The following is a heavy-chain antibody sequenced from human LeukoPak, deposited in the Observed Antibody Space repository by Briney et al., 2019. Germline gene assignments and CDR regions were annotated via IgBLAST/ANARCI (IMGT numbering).Heavy chain of an antibody. Sequence: GGSLRLSCAASGFTFSDYSMNWGRQAAGKGLEWVSSISSSSDSIYYADSVKGRFTISRDNAKNSLYLQVNSLRAEDTAVYYCARCSGGTCYSGAHSFYGMDVWGQGTTVSVSS. V-gene: IGHV3-21*01. CDR1: GFTFSDYS. J-gene: IGHJ6*02. CDR3: ARCSGGTCYSGAHSFYGMDV. D-gene: IGHD2-15*01. CDR2: ISSSSDSI.